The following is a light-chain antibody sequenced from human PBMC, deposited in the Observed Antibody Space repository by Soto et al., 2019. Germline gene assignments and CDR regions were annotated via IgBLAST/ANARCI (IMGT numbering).Light chain of an antibody. J-gene: IGKJ1*01. Sequence: EIIFTQSPDTLSLSPGERATLSCRASQTVSSNYLAWCQQRPGQAPRLLIYGASTRAAGIPDRFSGSGSGTDFTLTISDVQPEDFALYYCHQRQSWPRTFGQGTKVDI. V-gene: IGKV3D-20*02. CDR2: GAS. CDR1: QTVSSNY. CDR3: HQRQSWPRT.